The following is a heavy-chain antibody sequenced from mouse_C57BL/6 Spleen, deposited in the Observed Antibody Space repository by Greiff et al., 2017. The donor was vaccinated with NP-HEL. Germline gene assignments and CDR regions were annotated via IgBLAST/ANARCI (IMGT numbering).Heavy chain of an antibody. D-gene: IGHD2-1*01. CDR3: ARNYYVNYFDY. J-gene: IGHJ2*01. CDR2: ISSGDGDT. Sequence: QVQLQQSGPELVKPGASVKISCKASGYAFSSSWMNWVQQRPGKGLAWIGRISSGDGDTNYNGKFKGKATLTADKSSSTAYLQLSILTSEDSAVYFCARNYYVNYFDYWGQGTTLTVSS. V-gene: IGHV1-82*01. CDR1: GYAFSSSW.